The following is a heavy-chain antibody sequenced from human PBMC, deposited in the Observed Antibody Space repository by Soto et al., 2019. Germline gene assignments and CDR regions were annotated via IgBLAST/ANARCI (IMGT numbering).Heavy chain of an antibody. J-gene: IGHJ4*02. CDR3: AHAYGGRSLY. CDR2: IYWDDAK. Sequence: QITLKESGPTLVKPTQTLTLTXXFSGFSLSTSRVGVGWIRQPPGKALEWLAVIYWDDAKTYRPSLKSRLTITKDTSKNQVALTMTNMDPVDTATYYCAHAYGGRSLYWGQGTLVTVSS. D-gene: IGHD1-26*01. V-gene: IGHV2-5*02. CDR1: GFSLSTSRVG.